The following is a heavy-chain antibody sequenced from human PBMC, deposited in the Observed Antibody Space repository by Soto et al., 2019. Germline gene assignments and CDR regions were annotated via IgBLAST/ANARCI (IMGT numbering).Heavy chain of an antibody. CDR2: IYYSGST. Sequence: SETLSLTCAVSGGSLSSGGYPWSWIRQPPGKGLEWIGSIYYSGSTYYNPSLKSRVTISVDTSKNQFSLKLSSVTAADTAVYYCASGVLRYFDWLLFPGYFKDYYYYYGMDVWGQGTTVTVSS. D-gene: IGHD3-9*01. CDR1: GGSLSSGGYP. V-gene: IGHV4-39*01. CDR3: ASGVLRYFDWLLFPGYFKDYYYYYGMDV. J-gene: IGHJ6*02.